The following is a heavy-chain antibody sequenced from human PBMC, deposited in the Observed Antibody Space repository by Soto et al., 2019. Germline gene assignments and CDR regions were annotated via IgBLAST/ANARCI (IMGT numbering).Heavy chain of an antibody. V-gene: IGHV4-30-4*01. CDR3: ARDRAKWKDYYYYGMDV. D-gene: IGHD1-20*01. CDR1: GGSISSGDDF. CDR2: IYYSGST. Sequence: QVQLQESGPGLVKPSQTLSLTCTVSGGSISSGDDFWTWIRQPPGKGLEWIGYIYYSGSTYYNPSLKSRLTMSVDTSKNQVSLKLSSVTAADTAVYYCARDRAKWKDYYYYGMDVWGQGTTVTVSS. J-gene: IGHJ6*02.